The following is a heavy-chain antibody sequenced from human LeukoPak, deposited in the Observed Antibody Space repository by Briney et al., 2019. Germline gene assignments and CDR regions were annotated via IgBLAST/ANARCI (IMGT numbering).Heavy chain of an antibody. Sequence: GGSLRLSCAASGFTFSIYAMSWVRRAAGKGLEWVSGISGSSSHTMDADSVRGRFTISRDNTRNTLYLHMNNVRAEDTALYYCAREHDYSNAAPEWGVDSCGQGTRVTVSS. CDR2: ISGSSSHT. CDR3: AREHDYSNAAPEWGVDS. J-gene: IGHJ4*02. CDR1: GFTFSIYA. D-gene: IGHD3-3*01. V-gene: IGHV3-23*01.